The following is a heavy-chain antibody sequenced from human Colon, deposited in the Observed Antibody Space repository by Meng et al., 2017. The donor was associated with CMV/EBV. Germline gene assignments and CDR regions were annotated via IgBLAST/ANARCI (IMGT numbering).Heavy chain of an antibody. CDR2: INTDGRTT. V-gene: IGHV3-74*01. CDR1: GFTFSHYW. D-gene: IGHD1-26*01. CDR3: AGSYWNGELVY. Sequence: SCEASGFTFSHYWMHWVRQAPGKGLEWVSRINTDGRTTDYADSVKGRFTISRDDGRSTLYLQMNNLRAEDTAVYFCAGSYWNGELVYWGQGALVTVSS. J-gene: IGHJ4*02.